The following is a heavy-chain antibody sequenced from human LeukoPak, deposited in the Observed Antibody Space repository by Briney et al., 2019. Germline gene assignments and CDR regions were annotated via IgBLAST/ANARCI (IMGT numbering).Heavy chain of an antibody. CDR1: GFTFSSYG. CDR3: ARADGYSSSFQDY. J-gene: IGHJ4*02. CDR2: IWYDGSNK. D-gene: IGHD6-13*01. Sequence: GGSLRLSCAASGFTFSSYGMHWVRQAPGKGLEWVAVIWYDGSNKYYAYSVKGRFTISRDNSKNTLYLQMNSLRAEDTAVYYCARADGYSSSFQDYWGQGTLVTVSS. V-gene: IGHV3-33*01.